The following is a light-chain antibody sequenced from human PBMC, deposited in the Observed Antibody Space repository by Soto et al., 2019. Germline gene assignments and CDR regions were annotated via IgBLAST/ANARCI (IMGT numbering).Light chain of an antibody. V-gene: IGKV3-11*01. CDR1: QSVSSS. CDR2: DAS. CDR3: QQRKNWPEFT. Sequence: EIVLTQSPATLSLSPGERATLSCRASQSVSSSLVWYQQKRGQAPRLLIYDASNRNTGIPARFSGSGSGTDVPLSSSSLAPEDFAVYYYQQRKNWPEFTFGPGTKVEI. J-gene: IGKJ3*01.